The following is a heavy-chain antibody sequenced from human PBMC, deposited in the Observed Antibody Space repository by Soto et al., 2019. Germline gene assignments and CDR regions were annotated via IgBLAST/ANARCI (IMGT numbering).Heavy chain of an antibody. J-gene: IGHJ5*02. D-gene: IGHD6-13*01. CDR2: ISSNSAYI. CDR1: GFTFRSFT. Sequence: GGSLRLSCAASGFTFRSFTMNWVRQAPGKGLEWVSTISSNSAYIYYTDALRGRFTISRDNAKNSLHLQMNSLRAEDTAVYYCTGDASRDSSARGWFDPWGPGTLVTVSS. CDR3: TGDASRDSSARGWFDP. V-gene: IGHV3-21*01.